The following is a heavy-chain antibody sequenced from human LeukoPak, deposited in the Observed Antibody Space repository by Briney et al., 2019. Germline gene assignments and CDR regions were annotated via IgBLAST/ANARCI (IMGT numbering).Heavy chain of an antibody. CDR3: ARGVRFGELLDY. CDR2: MNPNSGNT. D-gene: IGHD3-10*01. V-gene: IGHV1-8*01. J-gene: IGHJ4*02. Sequence: ASVKVSCKASGYTFTSYDINWVRQATGQGLEWMGWMNPNSGNTGYVQKFQGRVTMTRNTSISTAYMELSSLRSEDTAVYYCARGVRFGELLDYWGQGILVTVSS. CDR1: GYTFTSYD.